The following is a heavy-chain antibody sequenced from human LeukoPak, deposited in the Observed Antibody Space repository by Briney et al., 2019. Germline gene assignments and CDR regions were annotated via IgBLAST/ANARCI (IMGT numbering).Heavy chain of an antibody. CDR1: GFTFSSNA. J-gene: IGHJ4*02. CDR2: ISGSGGST. V-gene: IGHV3-23*01. CDR3: ARPVGPNYFDH. Sequence: GGSLRLSCAASGFTFSSNAMSWVRQAPGKGLEWVSAISGSGGSTYYADSVKGRFTISRDNAKNSLYLQMNSLRAEDTAVYYCARPVGPNYFDHWGQGALVTVSS.